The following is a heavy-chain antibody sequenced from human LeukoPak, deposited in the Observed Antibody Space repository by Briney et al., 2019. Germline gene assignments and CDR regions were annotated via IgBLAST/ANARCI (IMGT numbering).Heavy chain of an antibody. CDR2: IHYSGNT. CDR3: AKAYYDSSGYFDY. J-gene: IGHJ4*02. CDR1: GGSTSSSNYY. D-gene: IGHD3-22*01. Sequence: SETLSLTCTVSGGSTSSSNYYWGWIRQPPGKGLEWIGGIHYSGNTYYNPSLKSRVTISVDTSKNQFSLKLSSVTAADTAVYYCAKAYYDSSGYFDYWGQGTLVTVSS. V-gene: IGHV4-39*01.